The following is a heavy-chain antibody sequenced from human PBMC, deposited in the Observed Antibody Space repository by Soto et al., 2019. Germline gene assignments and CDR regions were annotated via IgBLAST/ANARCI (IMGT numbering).Heavy chain of an antibody. CDR3: AGRSVLLWFEEPLAYYYYGMDV. CDR2: IIPIFGTA. D-gene: IGHD3-10*01. Sequence: GASVKVSCKASGGTFSSYAISWVRQAPGQGLEWMGGIIPIFGTANYAQKFQGRVTITADESTSTAYMELSSLRSEDTAVYYCAGRSVLLWFEEPLAYYYYGMDVWGQGTTVTVSS. CDR1: GGTFSSYA. V-gene: IGHV1-69*13. J-gene: IGHJ6*02.